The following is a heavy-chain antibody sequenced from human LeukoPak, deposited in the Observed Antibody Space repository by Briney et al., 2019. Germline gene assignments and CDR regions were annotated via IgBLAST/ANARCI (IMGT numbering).Heavy chain of an antibody. CDR2: ISNSSNTI. D-gene: IGHD4-23*01. J-gene: IGHJ4*02. CDR1: AFTFSSYS. V-gene: IGHV3-48*01. CDR3: TREPQCGGKSGLDY. Sequence: AGSLTRTSSASAFTFSSYSMNWLRQAPGKGLEWFSYISNSSNTIYYADPVRGRFTIYRATAKSSLVLQINSLSAEAASYYYSTREPQCGGKSGLDYWGQRTLFTVSS.